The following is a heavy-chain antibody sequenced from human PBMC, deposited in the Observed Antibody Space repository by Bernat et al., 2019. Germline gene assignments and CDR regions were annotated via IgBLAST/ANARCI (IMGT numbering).Heavy chain of an antibody. CDR2: IYYSGST. J-gene: IGHJ4*01. CDR3: AGGVGGNYFDY. D-gene: IGHD1-26*01. CDR1: GGSISSRSYY. V-gene: IGHV4-39*01. Sequence: QLQLQESGPGLVRPSETLSLTCTVSGGSISSRSYYWGWIRQPPGKGLEWIGTIYYSGSTYYNPSLKSQVTICIEASKNLFSLKLSSVTAADTAEYSCAGGVGGNYFDYWGQGTLVTVSS.